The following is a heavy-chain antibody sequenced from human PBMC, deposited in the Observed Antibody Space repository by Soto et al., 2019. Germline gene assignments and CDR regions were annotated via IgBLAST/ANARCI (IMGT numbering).Heavy chain of an antibody. CDR3: ARGSSRWDY. J-gene: IGHJ4*02. V-gene: IGHV4-4*07. CDR2: IYSGGRN. Sequence: PSETLSLTCTDPVGSVSSFYWSWIRQPAGKGLEWIGRIYSGGRNNYNPSLKSRVTMSVDTSKNQFSLRLSSVTAADTAMYYCARGSSRWDYWGQGTLVTVSS. CDR1: VGSVSSFY. D-gene: IGHD6-13*01.